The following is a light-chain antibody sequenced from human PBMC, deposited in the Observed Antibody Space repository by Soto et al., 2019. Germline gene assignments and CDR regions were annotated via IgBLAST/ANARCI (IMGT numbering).Light chain of an antibody. CDR1: SSDIGGYNY. CDR3: SSYASSSTWV. V-gene: IGLV2-14*01. CDR2: GVS. Sequence: QSVLTQPASVSGSPGQSITISCTGTSSDIGGYNYVSWYQQHPGKAPKLMIYGVSDRPSGVSYRFSASKSGNTASLTISGLQAEDEADYYCSSYASSSTWVFGGGTQLTVL. J-gene: IGLJ3*02.